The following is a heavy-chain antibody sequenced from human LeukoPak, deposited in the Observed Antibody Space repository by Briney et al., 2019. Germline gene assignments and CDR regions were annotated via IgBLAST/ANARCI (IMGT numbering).Heavy chain of an antibody. V-gene: IGHV4-59*01. Sequence: PSETLSLTCTVSGGSISSDYWNWIRQPPGKGLEWIGYIYYSGSATHNPSLNNRVTISVDRSKNQFSLRLSSVTAADTAVYYCARDPEMATPYYYGMDVWGQGTTVTVS. CDR2: IYYSGSA. J-gene: IGHJ6*02. CDR3: ARDPEMATPYYYGMDV. CDR1: GGSISSDY. D-gene: IGHD5-24*01.